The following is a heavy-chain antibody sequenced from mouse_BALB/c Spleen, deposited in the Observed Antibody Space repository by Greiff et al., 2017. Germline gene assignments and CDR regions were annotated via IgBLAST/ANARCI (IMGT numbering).Heavy chain of an antibody. CDR3: ARWALNRYEGY. V-gene: IGHV1-9*01. CDR2: ILPGSGST. J-gene: IGHJ2*01. CDR1: GYTFSSYW. D-gene: IGHD2-14*01. Sequence: VKVVESGAELMKPGASVKISCKATGYTFSSYWIEWVKQRPGHGLEWIGEILPGSGSTNYNEKFKGKATFTADTSSNTAYMQLSSLTSEDSAVYYCARWALNRYEGYWGQGTTLTVSS.